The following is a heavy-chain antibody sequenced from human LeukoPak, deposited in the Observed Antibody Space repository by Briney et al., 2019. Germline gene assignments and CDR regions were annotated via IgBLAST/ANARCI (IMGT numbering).Heavy chain of an antibody. Sequence: SQTLSLTCAVSGGSITSGSYAWSWIRQPPGKGLEWIGYIYRSGSTSYNPSLKSRLSITIDKSKNQFSLNLRSVTAADTAFYYCARGGGFYGSGTTHLDYWGQGTLATVSS. CDR2: IYRSGST. CDR3: ARGGGFYGSGTTHLDY. D-gene: IGHD3-10*01. V-gene: IGHV4-30-2*01. CDR1: GGSITSGSYA. J-gene: IGHJ4*02.